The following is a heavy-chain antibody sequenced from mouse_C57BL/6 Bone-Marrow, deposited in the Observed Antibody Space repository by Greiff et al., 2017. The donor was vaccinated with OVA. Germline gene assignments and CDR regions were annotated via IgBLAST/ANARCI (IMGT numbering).Heavy chain of an antibody. D-gene: IGHD3-1*01. Sequence: VQVVESGPGLVQPSRSLSITCTVSGFSLTSYGVHWVRQSPGKGLEWLGVIWRGGSTDYNAAFMSRLSITKDNSKSQVFFKMNSLQADDTAIYYCAKNRGHGAMDYWGQGTSVTVSS. CDR1: GFSLTSYG. CDR2: IWRGGST. CDR3: AKNRGHGAMDY. V-gene: IGHV2-5*01. J-gene: IGHJ4*01.